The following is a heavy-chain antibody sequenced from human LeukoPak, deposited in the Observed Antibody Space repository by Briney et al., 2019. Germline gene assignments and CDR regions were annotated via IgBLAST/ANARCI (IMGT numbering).Heavy chain of an antibody. Sequence: SETLSLTCSVSGGSISSHYWSWIRQPPGKGLEWIGYIYYTGTTNYKPSLKSRVTISEDTSKNQFSLNLTSVTAADTAVYYCARAYSSSSGRPFDYWGQGTLVTVSS. J-gene: IGHJ4*02. CDR1: GGSISSHY. V-gene: IGHV4-59*11. CDR3: ARAYSSSSGRPFDY. D-gene: IGHD6-6*01. CDR2: IYYTGTT.